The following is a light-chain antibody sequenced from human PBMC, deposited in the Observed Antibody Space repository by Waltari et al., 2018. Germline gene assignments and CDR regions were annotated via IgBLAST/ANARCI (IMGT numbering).Light chain of an antibody. CDR1: QSLAHRDGTTF. CDR3: MQGVQLPWT. Sequence: DIVMTQTPLSSPVTLGQPASISCRSSQSLAHRDGTTFLNWLHQRPGQPPRLLIYEVSKRFSGVPDRFSGSGAGTDFILKISRVEAEDVGVYYCMQGVQLPWTFGQGTKVEIK. CDR2: EVS. V-gene: IGKV2-24*01. J-gene: IGKJ1*01.